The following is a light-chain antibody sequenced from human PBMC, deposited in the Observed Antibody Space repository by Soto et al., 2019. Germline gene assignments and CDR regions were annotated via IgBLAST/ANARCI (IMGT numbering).Light chain of an antibody. CDR1: QSVSSGD. CDR2: GAS. CDR3: QQYGSSPRT. V-gene: IGKV3-20*01. Sequence: EIVLTQSPGTLSLSPGERATLSCRASQSVSSGDLAWYQQKPGLSPRLLIYGASSRATGIPDRFSGSGSGTDFTLTISRLEPEDFAVYYCQQYGSSPRTFGQGTTVEIK. J-gene: IGKJ1*01.